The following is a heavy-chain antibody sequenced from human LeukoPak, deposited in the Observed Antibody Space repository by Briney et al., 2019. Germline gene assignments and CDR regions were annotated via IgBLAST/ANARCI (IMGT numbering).Heavy chain of an antibody. CDR1: GGSFSDYY. CDR2: ISSSGSTI. CDR3: TRRGSSWSNTEFDY. D-gene: IGHD6-13*01. J-gene: IGHJ4*02. V-gene: IGHV3-11*01. Sequence: LSLTCGVYGGSFSDYYWSWIRQAPGKGLEWVSYISSSGSTIYYADSVKGRFTISRDNAKNSLYLQMNSLKTEDTAVYYCTRRGSSWSNTEFDYWGQGTLVTVSS.